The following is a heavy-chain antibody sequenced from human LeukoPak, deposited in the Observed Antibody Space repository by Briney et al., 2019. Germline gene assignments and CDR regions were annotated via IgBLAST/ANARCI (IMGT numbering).Heavy chain of an antibody. D-gene: IGHD3-22*01. Sequence: SETLSLTCTVSGGSISSYYWSWIRQPPGKGLQGSAYLYYSGSTNYNPSLKSRVTISVDTSKNQFSLKLSSVTAADTAVYYCARAYYYDSSGYSSYWYFDLWGRGTLVTVSS. CDR2: LYYSGST. J-gene: IGHJ2*01. V-gene: IGHV4-59*01. CDR1: GGSISSYY. CDR3: ARAYYYDSSGYSSYWYFDL.